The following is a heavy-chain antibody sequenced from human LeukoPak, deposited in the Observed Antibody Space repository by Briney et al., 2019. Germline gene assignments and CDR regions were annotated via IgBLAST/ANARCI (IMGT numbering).Heavy chain of an antibody. Sequence: ASVRVPCKASGYTFTGYYMHWVRQAPGQGLEWMGWINPNSGGTNYAQKFQGWDTMTRDTSISTAYMELSRLRSDDTAMYYCARGYYDILTGYPDAFDIWGQGTMVTVSS. CDR2: INPNSGGT. D-gene: IGHD3-9*01. V-gene: IGHV1-2*04. J-gene: IGHJ3*02. CDR3: ARGYYDILTGYPDAFDI. CDR1: GYTFTGYY.